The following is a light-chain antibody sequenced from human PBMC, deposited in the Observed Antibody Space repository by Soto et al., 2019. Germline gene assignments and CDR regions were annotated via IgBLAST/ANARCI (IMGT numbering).Light chain of an antibody. V-gene: IGLV2-14*01. J-gene: IGLJ1*01. Sequence: QSVLTQPASVSGSPGQSITISCTGTSSDVGAHNYVSWYQQHPGKAPKLMIYEVSNRPSGVSNRFSGSKSGNTASLTISGLQAEDEADYYCSTYTSSGTLVVFGTGTKVT. CDR2: EVS. CDR3: STYTSSGTLVV. CDR1: SSDVGAHNY.